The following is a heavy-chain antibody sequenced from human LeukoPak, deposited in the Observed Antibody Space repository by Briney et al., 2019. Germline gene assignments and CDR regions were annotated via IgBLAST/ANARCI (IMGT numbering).Heavy chain of an antibody. D-gene: IGHD5-18*01. CDR1: GFTFSSYG. Sequence: PGGSLRLSCAASGFTFSSYGMHWVRQAPGKGLEWVAVISYDGSNKYYADSVKGRFTISRDNSKNTLYLQMNSLRAEDTAVYYCPKDREAITAMERGGTFDNWGKEPLVTVP. V-gene: IGHV3-30*18. CDR3: PKDREAITAMERGGTFDN. J-gene: IGHJ4*02. CDR2: ISYDGSNK.